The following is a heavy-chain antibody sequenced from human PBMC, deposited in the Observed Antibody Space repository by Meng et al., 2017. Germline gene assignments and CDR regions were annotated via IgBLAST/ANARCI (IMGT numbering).Heavy chain of an antibody. Sequence: GESLKISCAASGFTFSSYGMHWVRQAPGKGLEWVAVIWYDGSNKYYADSVKGRFTISGDNSKNTLYLQMNSLRAEDTAVYYCARDQRGYDILTGYYNGGYYYGMDVWGQGTTVTVSS. V-gene: IGHV3-33*01. CDR1: GFTFSSYG. J-gene: IGHJ6*02. CDR2: IWYDGSNK. CDR3: ARDQRGYDILTGYYNGGYYYGMDV. D-gene: IGHD3-9*01.